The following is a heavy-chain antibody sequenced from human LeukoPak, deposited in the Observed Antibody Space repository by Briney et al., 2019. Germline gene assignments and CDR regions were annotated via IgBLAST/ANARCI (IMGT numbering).Heavy chain of an antibody. Sequence: SETLSLTCTVSGGSITSYYWSWIRQPPGKGLEWIGSIYYSGSTNYNPSLKSRVTISVDTSKNQFSLKLTSVTAADTAVYFCARGEDFERYYLAYWGQGTLVTVSS. J-gene: IGHJ4*02. CDR2: IYYSGST. D-gene: IGHD3-9*01. CDR1: GGSITSYY. CDR3: ARGEDFERYYLAY. V-gene: IGHV4-59*01.